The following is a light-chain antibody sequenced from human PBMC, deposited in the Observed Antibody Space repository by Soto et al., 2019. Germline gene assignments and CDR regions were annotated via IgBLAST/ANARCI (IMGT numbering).Light chain of an antibody. V-gene: IGKV3-15*01. CDR1: QSVSSN. CDR2: GAF. J-gene: IGKJ4*01. Sequence: EIVMTQSPVTLSVSPGERVTLSCRASQSVSSNLAWYRQKPGQAPSLLIYGAFTRATGIPARFSGTGSGTEFTLTINSLQSEDFAVYYCQRYNNWPLTLGGGTKVDIK. CDR3: QRYNNWPLT.